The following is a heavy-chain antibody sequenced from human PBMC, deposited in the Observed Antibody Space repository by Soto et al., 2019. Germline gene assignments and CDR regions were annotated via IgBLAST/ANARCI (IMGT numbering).Heavy chain of an antibody. CDR2: INAGNGNT. J-gene: IGHJ4*02. CDR3: AREGQQLVQDH. V-gene: IGHV1-3*01. CDR1: GYTFTSYA. D-gene: IGHD6-13*01. Sequence: ASVKVSCKASGYTFTSYAMHWVRQAHGQRLEWMGWINAGNGNTKYSQKFQGRVTITRDTSASTAYMELSSLRSEDTALYYCAREGQQLVQDHWGQGTLVTVSS.